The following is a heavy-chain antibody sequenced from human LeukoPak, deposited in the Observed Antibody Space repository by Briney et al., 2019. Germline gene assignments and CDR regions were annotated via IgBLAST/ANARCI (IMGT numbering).Heavy chain of an antibody. CDR3: ARHRNYDILTGYSKGAFDI. J-gene: IGHJ3*02. V-gene: IGHV4-31*03. D-gene: IGHD3-9*01. Sequence: SQTLSLTCTVSGGSISSGGYYWSWIRQHPGKGLEWIGYIYYSGSTYYNPSLKSRVTISVDTSKNQFSLKLSSVTAADTAVYYCARHRNYDILTGYSKGAFDIWGQGTMVTVSS. CDR1: GGSISSGGYY. CDR2: IYYSGST.